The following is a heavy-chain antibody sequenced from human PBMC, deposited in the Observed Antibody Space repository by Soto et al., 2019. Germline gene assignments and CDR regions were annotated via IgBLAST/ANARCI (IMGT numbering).Heavy chain of an antibody. CDR3: ARHGTPTTLYSSGSYDAFDI. V-gene: IGHV4-34*01. CDR2: INHSGST. J-gene: IGHJ3*02. D-gene: IGHD6-19*01. CDR1: GGSFSGYY. Sequence: SETLSLTCAVYGGSFSGYYWSWIRQPPGKGLEWIGEINHSGSTNYNPSLKSRVTISVDTSKNQFSLKLSSVTAADTAVYYCARHGTPTTLYSSGSYDAFDIWGQGTMVTVSS.